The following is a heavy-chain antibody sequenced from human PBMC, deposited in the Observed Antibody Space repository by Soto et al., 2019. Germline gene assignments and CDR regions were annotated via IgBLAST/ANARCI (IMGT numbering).Heavy chain of an antibody. V-gene: IGHV4-59*01. CDR3: ARSMITFGGVIGRFDY. J-gene: IGHJ4*02. Sequence: SETLSLTCTVSGGSISSYYWSWIRQPPGKGLEWIGYIYYSGSTNYNPSLKSRVTISVDTSKNQFSLKLSSVTAADTAVYYCARSMITFGGVIGRFDYWGQGTLVTVSS. CDR1: GGSISSYY. D-gene: IGHD3-16*02. CDR2: IYYSGST.